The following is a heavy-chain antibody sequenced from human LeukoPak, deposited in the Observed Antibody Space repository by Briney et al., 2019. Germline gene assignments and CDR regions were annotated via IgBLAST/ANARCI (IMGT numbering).Heavy chain of an antibody. Sequence: AASVKVSCKASGYTFTSYGISWVRQAPGQGLEWMGWISAYNGNTNYAQKLQGRVTMTTDTSTSTAYMELRSLRSDDTAVYYCARGYCSGGSCSYTIDNWFDPWGQGTLVTVSS. V-gene: IGHV1-18*01. D-gene: IGHD2-15*01. CDR1: GYTFTSYG. CDR2: ISAYNGNT. CDR3: ARGYCSGGSCSYTIDNWFDP. J-gene: IGHJ5*02.